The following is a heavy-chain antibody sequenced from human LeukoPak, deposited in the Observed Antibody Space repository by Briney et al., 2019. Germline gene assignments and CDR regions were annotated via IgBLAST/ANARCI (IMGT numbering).Heavy chain of an antibody. CDR2: INGSGSST. J-gene: IGHJ3*01. D-gene: IGHD6-19*01. CDR1: GFTFSTYA. CDR3: AKEMAGIRAFDC. V-gene: IGHV3-23*01. Sequence: GGSLRLTCAASGFTFSTYAMSWVRQPPRKGLEWVSVINGSGSSTYYADSVKGRFTISRDNSKNSLYLQMNSLRAEDAAVYYCAKEMAGIRAFDCWGQGANVTVSS.